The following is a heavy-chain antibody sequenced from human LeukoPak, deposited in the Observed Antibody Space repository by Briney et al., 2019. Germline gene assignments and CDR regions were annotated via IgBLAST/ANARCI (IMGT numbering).Heavy chain of an antibody. CDR2: ISSSGSTI. CDR3: AKEGIGSSWSIGLSVVYYYYMDV. D-gene: IGHD6-13*01. J-gene: IGHJ6*03. Sequence: PGGSLRLSCAASGFTFSDYYMSWIRQAPGKGLEWVSYISSSGSTIYYADSVKGRFTISRDNAKNTLYLQMNSLRAEDTAVYYCAKEGIGSSWSIGLSVVYYYYMDVWGKGTTVTVSS. CDR1: GFTFSDYY. V-gene: IGHV3-11*04.